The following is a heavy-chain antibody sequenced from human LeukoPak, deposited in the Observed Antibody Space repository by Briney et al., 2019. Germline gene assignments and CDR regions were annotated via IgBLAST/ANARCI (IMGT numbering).Heavy chain of an antibody. CDR1: GGSISSYY. CDR2: IYYSGTT. CDR3: ARSNYGSGSYHNS. V-gene: IGHV4-59*06. Sequence: SETLSLTCTVSGGSISSYYWSWIRQPPGKGLEWIGYIYYSGTTYYNPSLQSRVTISVDTSKNQFSLKLSSVTAADTAVYYCARSNYGSGSYHNSWGQGTLVTVSS. J-gene: IGHJ4*02. D-gene: IGHD3-10*01.